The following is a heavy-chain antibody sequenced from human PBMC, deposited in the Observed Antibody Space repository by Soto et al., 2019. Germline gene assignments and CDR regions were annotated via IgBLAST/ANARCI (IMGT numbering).Heavy chain of an antibody. CDR3: ARVAVAARPRWYNWLDP. V-gene: IGHV1-8*01. CDR1: GYTFPDYD. J-gene: IGHJ5*02. CDR2: MNPNSGER. Sequence: QEQLVQSGAEVKKPGASVKVSCKTSGYTFPDYDINWVRQATGQGLEWIGWMNPNSGERGYAQKFQGRVTMIRSASISTAYLERSSLRPEDTAVYYCARVAVAARPRWYNWLDPWGQGTLVTVSS. D-gene: IGHD2-15*01.